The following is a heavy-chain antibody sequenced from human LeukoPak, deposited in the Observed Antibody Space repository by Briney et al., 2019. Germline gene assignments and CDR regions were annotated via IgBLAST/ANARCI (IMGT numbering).Heavy chain of an antibody. V-gene: IGHV3-48*01. Sequence: PGGSLRLSCAASGLTFSSYSMNWVRQAPGKGLEWVSYISSSSSTIYYADSVKGRFTISRDNAKNSLYLQMNSLRAEDTAVYYCARELHSSGWHWGQGTLVTVSS. CDR3: ARELHSSGWH. J-gene: IGHJ4*02. CDR1: GLTFSSYS. D-gene: IGHD6-19*01. CDR2: ISSSSSTI.